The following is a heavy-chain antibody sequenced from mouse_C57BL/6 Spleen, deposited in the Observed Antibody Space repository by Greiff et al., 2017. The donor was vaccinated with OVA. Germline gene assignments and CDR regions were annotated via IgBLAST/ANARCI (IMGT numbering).Heavy chain of an antibody. CDR3: ARGIYYGNYGFDY. CDR1: GYTFTSYW. J-gene: IGHJ2*01. V-gene: IGHV1-64*01. D-gene: IGHD2-1*01. CDR2: IHPNSGST. Sequence: VKLMESGAELVKPGASVKLSCKASGYTFTSYWMHWVKQRPGQGLEWIGMIHPNSGSTNYNEKFKSKATLTVDKSSSTAYMQLSSLTSEDSAVYYCARGIYYGNYGFDYWGQGTTLTVSS.